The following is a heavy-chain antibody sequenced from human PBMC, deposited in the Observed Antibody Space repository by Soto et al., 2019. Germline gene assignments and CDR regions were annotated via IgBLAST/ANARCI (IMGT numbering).Heavy chain of an antibody. V-gene: IGHV1-69*06. CDR3: ARLCTGWGFDP. CDR2: ITPMFGAP. Sequence: QVQLVQSGAEVKKPGSSVKVTCTASGGPFSSYDINWVRQAPGQGLEWMGVITPMFGAPHYAQNFKGRITITADKSVNSAYMELSSLPSGHAAVYLCARLCTGWGFDPWGQRTLVIVSS. J-gene: IGHJ5*02. D-gene: IGHD2-21*01. CDR1: GGPFSSYD.